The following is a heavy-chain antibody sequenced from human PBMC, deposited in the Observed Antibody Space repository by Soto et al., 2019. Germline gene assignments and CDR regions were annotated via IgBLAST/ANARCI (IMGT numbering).Heavy chain of an antibody. CDR3: AKDSRDYGDYGWFDP. V-gene: IGHV3-23*01. CDR2: ISGSGGST. Sequence: EVQLLESGGGLVQPGGSLRLSCAASGFTFSSYAMSWVRQAPGKGLEWVSAISGSGGSTYYPDSVKGRFTISRDNSKNTLYLQMNSLRAEDTAVYYCAKDSRDYGDYGWFDPWGQGTLVTVSS. J-gene: IGHJ5*02. CDR1: GFTFSSYA. D-gene: IGHD4-17*01.